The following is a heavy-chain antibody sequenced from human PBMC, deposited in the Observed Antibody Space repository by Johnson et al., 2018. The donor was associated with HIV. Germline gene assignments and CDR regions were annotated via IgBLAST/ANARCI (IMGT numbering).Heavy chain of an antibody. D-gene: IGHD2-21*02. V-gene: IGHV3-11*04. CDR1: GFTFSDYY. CDR2: ISSSGSTI. J-gene: IGHJ3*02. Sequence: VQLVESGGGLVKPGGSLRLSCAASGFTFSDYYMSWIRQAPGKGLEWVSYISSSGSTIYYEDSVKGRLTISRDNAKNSLYLQMKSLRAEDTAVYYCARAAYCGGDCYSGSRLDAFDIWGQGTMVTVSS. CDR3: ARAAYCGGDCYSGSRLDAFDI.